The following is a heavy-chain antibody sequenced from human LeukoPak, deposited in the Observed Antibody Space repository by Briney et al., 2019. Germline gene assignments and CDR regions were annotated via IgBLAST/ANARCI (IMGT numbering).Heavy chain of an antibody. CDR3: AGDPGDY. CDR1: GFTFDDYA. CDR2: ISWNSGSI. Sequence: GGSLRLSCAASGFTFDDYAMHWVRQAPGKGLEWVSGISWNSGSIGYVDSVEGRFTISRDNAANSLHLQMNSLRAEDTAVYYCAGDPGDYWGQGTLVTVSS. V-gene: IGHV3-9*01. J-gene: IGHJ4*02. D-gene: IGHD3-16*01.